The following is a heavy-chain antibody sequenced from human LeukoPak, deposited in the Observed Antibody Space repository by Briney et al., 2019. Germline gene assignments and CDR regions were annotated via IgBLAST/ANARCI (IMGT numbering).Heavy chain of an antibody. J-gene: IGHJ4*02. CDR2: IYTSGST. V-gene: IGHV4-61*02. Sequence: PSQTLSLTCTVSGGSISSGSYYWSWIRQPAGKGLEWIGRIYTSGSTNYNPSLKSRVTISVDTSKNQFSLKLSSVTAADTAVYYCARERGGILAAPTYYFDYWGREPWSPSPQ. D-gene: IGHD2-15*01. CDR3: ARERGGILAAPTYYFDY. CDR1: GGSISSGSYY.